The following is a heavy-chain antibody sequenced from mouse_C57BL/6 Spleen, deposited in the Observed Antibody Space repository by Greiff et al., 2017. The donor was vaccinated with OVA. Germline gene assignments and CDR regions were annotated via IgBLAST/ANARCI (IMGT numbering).Heavy chain of an antibody. CDR2: IHPNSGST. Sequence: QVQLKQPGAELVKPGASVKLSCKASGYTFTSYWMHWVKQRPGQGLEWIGMIHPNSGSTNYNEKFKSKATLTVDKSSSTAYMRLSSLTSEDSAVYYCARSNGNYWYFDVWGTGTTVTVSS. J-gene: IGHJ1*03. V-gene: IGHV1-64*01. CDR3: ARSNGNYWYFDV. D-gene: IGHD2-1*01. CDR1: GYTFTSYW.